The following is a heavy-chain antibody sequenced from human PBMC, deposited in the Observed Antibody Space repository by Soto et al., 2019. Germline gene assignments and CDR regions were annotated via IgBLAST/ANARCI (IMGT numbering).Heavy chain of an antibody. V-gene: IGHV3-30*18. CDR3: AKGPSMDHGGYYHYYYGMDV. Sequence: GGSLRLSCAASGFTFSSYGMHWVRQAPGKGLEWVAVISYDGSNKYYADSVKGRFTISRDNSKNTLYLQMNSLRAEDTAVYYCAKGPSMDHGGYYHYYYGMDVWGQGTTVTVSS. D-gene: IGHD3-10*01. CDR2: ISYDGSNK. J-gene: IGHJ6*02. CDR1: GFTFSSYG.